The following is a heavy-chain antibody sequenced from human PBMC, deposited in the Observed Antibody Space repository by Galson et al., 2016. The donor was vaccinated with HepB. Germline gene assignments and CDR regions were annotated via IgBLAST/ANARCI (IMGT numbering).Heavy chain of an antibody. CDR1: GDSITGYR. D-gene: IGHD3-22*01. CDR2: IYGSGNT. Sequence: SETLSLTCTVSGDSITGYRWSWIRQPPGKGLEWIGYIYGSGNTNYNPSLKSRVTLSLDTSKNQFSLKLSSVTAADTAVYYCARSGTYYIFDFWGQGTLVTVSS. CDR3: ARSGTYYIFDF. J-gene: IGHJ4*02. V-gene: IGHV4-59*01.